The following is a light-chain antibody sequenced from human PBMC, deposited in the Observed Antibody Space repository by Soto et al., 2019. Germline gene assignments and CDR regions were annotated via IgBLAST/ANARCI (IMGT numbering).Light chain of an antibody. CDR3: AAWDDSLNGWV. CDR1: SANIGTTT. CDR2: SSN. Sequence: QSVLTQPPSASGTPGQRVTISCSGSSANIGTTTVNWYQQLPGTAPKLLIYSSNQRPSGVPDQFSGSKSGTSASLAISGRQSEDEADYYCAAWDDSLNGWVFGGGTKLTVL. V-gene: IGLV1-44*01. J-gene: IGLJ3*02.